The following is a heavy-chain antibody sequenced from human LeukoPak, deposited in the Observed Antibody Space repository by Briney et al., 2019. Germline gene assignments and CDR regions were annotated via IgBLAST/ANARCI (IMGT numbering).Heavy chain of an antibody. CDR3: AREGWYDFWSGYYSQREGLLDY. V-gene: IGHV1-46*01. J-gene: IGHJ4*02. CDR2: INPSGDST. Sequence: ASVKVSCKASGYTFTSYYIHWVRQAPGQGLEWMGKINPSGDSTNYAQKFQGRVTMTTDTSTSTVYMELSSLRSEDTAAYYCAREGWYDFWSGYYSQREGLLDYWGQGTLVTVSS. CDR1: GYTFTSYY. D-gene: IGHD3-3*01.